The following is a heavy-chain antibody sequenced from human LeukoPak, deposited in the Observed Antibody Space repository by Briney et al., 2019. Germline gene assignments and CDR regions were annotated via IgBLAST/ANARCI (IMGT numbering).Heavy chain of an antibody. Sequence: ASVKVSCKASGYTFTGYYMHWVRQAPGQGLEWMGWINPNSGGTNYAQKFPGRVTMTRDTSISTAYMELSRLRSDDTAVYYCARVTGMEQLSDYWGQGTLVTVSS. CDR3: ARVTGMEQLSDY. V-gene: IGHV1-2*02. CDR1: GYTFTGYY. CDR2: INPNSGGT. D-gene: IGHD6-13*01. J-gene: IGHJ4*02.